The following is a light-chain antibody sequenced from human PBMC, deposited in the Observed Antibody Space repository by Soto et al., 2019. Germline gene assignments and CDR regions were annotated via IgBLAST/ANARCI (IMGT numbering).Light chain of an antibody. V-gene: IGLV2-11*01. CDR3: CSYAGSYTYVV. CDR2: DVS. Sequence: QSALTQPRSVSGSPGQLVTISCTRTSSDVGGYNYVSWYQQHPGKAPKLMIYDVSKRPSGVPDRFSGSKSGNTASLTISGLQAEDEADYYCCSYAGSYTYVVFGGGTKLTVL. CDR1: SSDVGGYNY. J-gene: IGLJ2*01.